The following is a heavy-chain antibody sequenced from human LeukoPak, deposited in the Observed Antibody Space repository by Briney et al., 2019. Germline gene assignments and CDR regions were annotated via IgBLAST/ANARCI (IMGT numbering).Heavy chain of an antibody. CDR1: GGSISSYY. CDR3: ARHLSGTYYRFDY. V-gene: IGHV4-59*01. J-gene: IGHJ4*02. Sequence: SETLSLTCTVSGGSISSYYWSWIRQPPGKGLGWIGYIYYSGSTNYNPSLKSRVTISVDTSKNQFSLKLSSVTAADTAVYYCARHLSGTYYRFDYWGQGTLVTVSS. CDR2: IYYSGST. D-gene: IGHD1-26*01.